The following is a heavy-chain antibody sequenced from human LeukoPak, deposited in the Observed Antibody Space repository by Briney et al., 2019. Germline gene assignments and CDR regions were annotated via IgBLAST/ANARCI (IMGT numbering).Heavy chain of an antibody. CDR3: ARDEYQTNGFDI. Sequence: GGSLRLSCAASGFTFSSYSMNWVRQAPGKGLEWVSSISSSSSYIYYADSVKGRFTISRDNAKNSLYLQMNSLRAEDTAVYYCARDEYQTNGFDIWGQGTMVTVSS. V-gene: IGHV3-21*01. CDR1: GFTFSSYS. D-gene: IGHD1-1*01. CDR2: ISSSSSYI. J-gene: IGHJ3*02.